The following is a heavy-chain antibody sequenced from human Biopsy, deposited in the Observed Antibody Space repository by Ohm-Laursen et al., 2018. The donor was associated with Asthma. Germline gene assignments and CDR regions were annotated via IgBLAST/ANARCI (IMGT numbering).Heavy chain of an antibody. CDR2: IYSGGTS. Sequence: GSLRLSCAASGFAGSRDHMVWVRQAPGKGLEWVSVIYSGGTSHTADSARGRFAISRDFSKNTLHLQMHSLRVEDTAVYYCVKDTLIGSKNYYTFEVWGQGTMVAVSS. V-gene: IGHV3-53*01. CDR3: VKDTLIGSKNYYTFEV. D-gene: IGHD3-22*01. J-gene: IGHJ3*01. CDR1: GFAGSRDH.